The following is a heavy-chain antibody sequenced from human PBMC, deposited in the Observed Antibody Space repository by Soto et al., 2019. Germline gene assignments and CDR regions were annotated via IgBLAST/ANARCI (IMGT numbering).Heavy chain of an antibody. V-gene: IGHV4-59*01. J-gene: IGHJ4*02. CDR2: VFYGGT. CDR3: ASYRGALYFES. D-gene: IGHD3-16*01. CDR1: GRSMSSNY. Sequence: XGTLSLTCSVSGRSMSSNYWSWIRQSPDKGLEWLGYVFYGGTDYNPSLGGRVSMSVETSKSQFSLKLASVTVADTAVYYCASYRGALYFESWGPGILVTVSS.